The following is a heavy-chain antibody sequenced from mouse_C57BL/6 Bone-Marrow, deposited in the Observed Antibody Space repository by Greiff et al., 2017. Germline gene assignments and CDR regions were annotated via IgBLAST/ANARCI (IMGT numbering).Heavy chain of an antibody. V-gene: IGHV1-50*01. CDR3: ARDYYYCAMGY. CDR2: IDPSDSYT. J-gene: IGHJ4*01. D-gene: IGHD2-13*01. CDR1: GYTFTSYW. Sequence: QVQLQQPGAELVKPGASVKLSCKASGYTFTSYWMQWVKQRPGQGLEWIGEIDPSDSYTNYNQKFKGKATLTVDTSSSTAYMQLSSLTSEASAVYYCARDYYYCAMGYGGRGTSVTVSS.